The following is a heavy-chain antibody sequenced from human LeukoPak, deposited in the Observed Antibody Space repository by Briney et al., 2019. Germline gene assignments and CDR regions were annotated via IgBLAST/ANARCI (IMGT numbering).Heavy chain of an antibody. Sequence: GGSLRLSCAASRFTFNTYWMHWVRQAPGKGLVWVSRIDSDGYSTAYADSVKGRFTISRDNAENSLYLQMNGLRAEDTAVYYCGRDRLSSGRYGAYDIWGQGTMVTVSS. CDR3: GRDRLSSGRYGAYDI. CDR1: RFTFNTYW. D-gene: IGHD3-22*01. J-gene: IGHJ3*02. V-gene: IGHV3-74*01. CDR2: IDSDGYST.